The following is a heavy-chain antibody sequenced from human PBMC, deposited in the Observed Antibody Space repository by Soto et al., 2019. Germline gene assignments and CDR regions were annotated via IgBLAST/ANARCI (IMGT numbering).Heavy chain of an antibody. J-gene: IGHJ2*01. Sequence: QVQLVQSGAEVKKPGSSVKVSCKASGGTFSSYAISWVRQAPGQGLEWMGGIIPIFGTANYAQKFQGRVTITADEATSTAYMELSSLRSEDTAVYYCARARYRNDPFKAVAGNLRYWYFDLWGRGTLVTVSS. V-gene: IGHV1-69*01. D-gene: IGHD6-19*01. CDR1: GGTFSSYA. CDR3: ARARYRNDPFKAVAGNLRYWYFDL. CDR2: IIPIFGTA.